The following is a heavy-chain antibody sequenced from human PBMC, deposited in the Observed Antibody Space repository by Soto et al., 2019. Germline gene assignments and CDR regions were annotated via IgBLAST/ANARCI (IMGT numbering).Heavy chain of an antibody. CDR2: IIPIFGTA. J-gene: IGHJ5*02. CDR1: GGTFSSYA. V-gene: IGHV1-69*13. CDR3: ARDIVVVTAAILGWFDT. Sequence: SVKVSCKASGGTFSSYAISWVRQAPGQGLEWMGGIIPIFGTANYAQKFQGRVTITADESTSTAYMELSSLRSEDTAVYYCARDIVVVTAAILGWFDTWGQGTLVTVSS. D-gene: IGHD2-2*02.